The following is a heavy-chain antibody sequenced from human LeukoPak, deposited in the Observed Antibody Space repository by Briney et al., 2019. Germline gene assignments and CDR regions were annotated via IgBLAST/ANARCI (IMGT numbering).Heavy chain of an antibody. V-gene: IGHV1-2*02. CDR3: ASTTRQVGATRDY. CDR2: INPNSGAT. CDR1: GYTFTGYS. J-gene: IGHJ4*02. D-gene: IGHD1-26*01. Sequence: ASVKVSCKASGYTFTGYSIHWVRQAPGQGLEWMGWINPNSGATNYAQKFHGRVTMTRDTSISTAYMELSRLSSDDSAVYYCASTTRQVGATRDYWGQGTLVTVSS.